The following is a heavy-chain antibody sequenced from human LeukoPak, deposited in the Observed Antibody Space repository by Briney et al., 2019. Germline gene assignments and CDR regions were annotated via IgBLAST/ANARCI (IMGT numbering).Heavy chain of an antibody. CDR3: ARAPGAYAYYMDV. CDR1: GFTFSSYW. Sequence: GGSLRLSCAASGFTFSSYWMTWVRQAPGERLEWVANIKQDGSEKYYVGSVKGRFTISRDNAKNSLYLQMNSLRAEDTAVYYCARAPGAYAYYMDVWGKGTTVTISS. V-gene: IGHV3-7*01. CDR2: IKQDGSEK. J-gene: IGHJ6*03. D-gene: IGHD2-21*01.